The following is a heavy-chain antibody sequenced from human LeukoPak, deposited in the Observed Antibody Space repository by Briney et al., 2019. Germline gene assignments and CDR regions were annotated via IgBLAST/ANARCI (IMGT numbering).Heavy chain of an antibody. V-gene: IGHV4-31*11. CDR1: GGSFSGYY. CDR2: IYYSGST. Sequence: SETLSLTCAVYGGSFSGYYWSWIRQHPGKGLEWIGYIYYSGSTYYNPSLKSRVTISVDTSKNQFSLKLSSVTAADTAVYYCARAPMVRGVIMLNWFDPWGQGTLVTVSS. CDR3: ARAPMVRGVIMLNWFDP. J-gene: IGHJ5*02. D-gene: IGHD3-10*01.